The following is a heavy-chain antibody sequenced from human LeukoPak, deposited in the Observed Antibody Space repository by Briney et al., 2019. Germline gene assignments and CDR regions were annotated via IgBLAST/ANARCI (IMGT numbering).Heavy chain of an antibody. D-gene: IGHD4-23*01. V-gene: IGHV1-2*02. CDR2: INPKSGGT. CDR1: GYTFTGYY. J-gene: IGHJ3*02. CDR3: ARDTVGGRYAFDI. Sequence: ASVKVCFKASGYTFTGYYMHWVRQAPGQGLEWMGWINPKSGGTNYAQKFQGRVTMTRDTSISTAYMELSRLRSDDTAVYYCARDTVGGRYAFDIWGQGTMVTVSS.